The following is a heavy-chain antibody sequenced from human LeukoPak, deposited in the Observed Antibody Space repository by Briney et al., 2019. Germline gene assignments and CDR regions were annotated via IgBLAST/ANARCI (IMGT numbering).Heavy chain of an antibody. Sequence: KPSETLSLTCAVYGGSFSGYYWSWIRQPPGKGLEWIGEISHSGSTNYNPSLKSRVTISVDTSKNQFSLKLSSVTAADTAVYYCSRGPPYRCSSTSCYFDYWGQGTLVTVSS. CDR3: SRGPPYRCSSTSCYFDY. J-gene: IGHJ4*02. CDR2: ISHSGST. V-gene: IGHV4-34*01. D-gene: IGHD2-2*01. CDR1: GGSFSGYY.